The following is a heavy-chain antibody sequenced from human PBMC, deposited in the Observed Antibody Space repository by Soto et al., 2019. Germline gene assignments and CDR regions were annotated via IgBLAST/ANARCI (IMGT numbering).Heavy chain of an antibody. CDR2: ISWNSGSI. J-gene: IGHJ4*02. D-gene: IGHD3-3*01. Sequence: GGSLRLSCAASGFTFDDYAMHWVRQAPGKGLEWVSGISWNSGSIGYADSVKGRFTISRDNAKNSLYLQMNSLRAEDTALYYCAKDSVLRFLEWPGMYFDYWGQGTLVTVSS. V-gene: IGHV3-9*01. CDR1: GFTFDDYA. CDR3: AKDSVLRFLEWPGMYFDY.